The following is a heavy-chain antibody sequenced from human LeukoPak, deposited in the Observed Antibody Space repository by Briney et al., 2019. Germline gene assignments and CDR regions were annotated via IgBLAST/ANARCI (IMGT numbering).Heavy chain of an antibody. J-gene: IGHJ4*02. V-gene: IGHV4-39*07. CDR3: ARGLAYSSGWYRLDY. D-gene: IGHD6-19*01. CDR2: IYYSGST. Sequence: SETLSLTCTVSGGSISSSSYYWGWIRQPPGKGLEWIGSIYYSGSTYYNPSLKSRVTMSVDTSKNQFSLKLSSVTAADTAVYYCARGLAYSSGWYRLDYWGQGTLVTVSS. CDR1: GGSISSSSYY.